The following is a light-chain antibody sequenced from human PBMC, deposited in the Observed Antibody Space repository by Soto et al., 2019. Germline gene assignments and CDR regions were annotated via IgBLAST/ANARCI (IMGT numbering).Light chain of an antibody. CDR3: QQYSTSPRT. Sequence: EIVLTQSPGTLSLSPGERATLSCRASQSVSSSYLAWYQQKPGQAPRLFIYGASSRATGIPDRFSGSGSGTDFTLTISRLEPEDFAVYYCQQYSTSPRTFGQGTKVEIK. CDR2: GAS. CDR1: QSVSSSY. J-gene: IGKJ1*01. V-gene: IGKV3-20*01.